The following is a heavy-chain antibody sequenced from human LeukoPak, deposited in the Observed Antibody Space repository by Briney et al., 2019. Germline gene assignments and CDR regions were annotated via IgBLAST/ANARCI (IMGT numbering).Heavy chain of an antibody. CDR2: IYYSGST. Sequence: SETLSLTCTVSGGSISSYYWSWIRQPPGKGLEWIGYIYYSGSTNYNPSLKSRVTISVDTSKNQFSLKLSSVTAADTAVYYCARFGINYSDGIDYWGQGTPVTVSS. CDR3: ARFGINYSDGIDY. J-gene: IGHJ4*02. V-gene: IGHV4-59*01. CDR1: GGSISSYY. D-gene: IGHD1-26*01.